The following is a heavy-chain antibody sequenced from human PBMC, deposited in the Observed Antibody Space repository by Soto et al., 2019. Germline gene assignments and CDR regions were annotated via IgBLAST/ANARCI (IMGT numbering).Heavy chain of an antibody. Sequence: QLQLQESGSGLVKPSQTLSLTCGVSGGSVSGGGYSWSWIRQPPGKGLEWIGYIWLSGSTYYNPSLNSRVTISIDRSKTQFSLRLSSVTAADTAVYYCARGGDYFDYWGQGTLVTVSS. J-gene: IGHJ4*02. CDR2: IWLSGST. CDR1: GGSVSGGGYS. V-gene: IGHV4-30-2*01. CDR3: ARGGDYFDY.